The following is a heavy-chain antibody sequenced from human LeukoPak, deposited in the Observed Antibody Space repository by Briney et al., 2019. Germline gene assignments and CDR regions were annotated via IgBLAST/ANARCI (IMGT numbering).Heavy chain of an antibody. J-gene: IGHJ3*02. CDR1: GFTFSIYA. Sequence: GGSLRLSCSASGFTFSIYAMGWVRQGPVRGLEWVASISGSSHITTYTDSLKGRFTISRDNSKNTLYLQTNSLRDDDTALYYCGKYLQPSGFPYALDTWGQGTMVTVSS. V-gene: IGHV3-23*01. D-gene: IGHD5-12*01. CDR3: GKYLQPSGFPYALDT. CDR2: ISGSSHIT.